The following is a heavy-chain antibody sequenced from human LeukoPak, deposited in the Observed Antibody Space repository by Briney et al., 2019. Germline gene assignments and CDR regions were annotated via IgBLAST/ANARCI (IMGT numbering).Heavy chain of an antibody. Sequence: PGGSLRPSCAASGFTFSNYGMHWVRQAPGKGLEWVAFIRYDGSNKYYADSVKGRFTISRDNSKNTLYLQMNSLRAEDTAVYYCAKVPASRGNYWGQGTLVTVSS. CDR2: IRYDGSNK. CDR1: GFTFSNYG. CDR3: AKVPASRGNY. V-gene: IGHV3-30*02. J-gene: IGHJ4*02. D-gene: IGHD1-26*01.